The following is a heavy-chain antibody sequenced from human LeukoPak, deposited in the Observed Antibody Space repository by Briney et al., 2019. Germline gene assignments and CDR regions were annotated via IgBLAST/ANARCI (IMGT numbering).Heavy chain of an antibody. CDR1: GFTFSSYP. Sequence: PGGSLTLSCAASGFTFSSYPMNWVRQAPGKGLEWVSGISGSGGSTYYADSVKGRFTISRDNPKNTLYLQMNNLRAEDTAVYYCAKGGDYYGSGSYYRDGGLLVGWGQGTLVTVSS. CDR2: ISGSGGST. V-gene: IGHV3-23*01. CDR3: AKGGDYYGSGSYYRDGGLLVG. D-gene: IGHD3-10*01. J-gene: IGHJ4*02.